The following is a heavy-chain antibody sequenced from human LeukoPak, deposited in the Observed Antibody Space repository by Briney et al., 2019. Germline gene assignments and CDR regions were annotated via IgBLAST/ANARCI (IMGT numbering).Heavy chain of an antibody. V-gene: IGHV4-39*01. CDR2: IYCSGST. CDR1: GGSISSGGYY. J-gene: IGHJ6*02. D-gene: IGHD5-12*01. CDR3: AGYSGYDWDYYYGMDV. Sequence: SETLSLTCTVSGGSISSGGYYWGWIRQPPGKGLEWIGSIYCSGSTYYNPSLKSRVTISVDTSKNQFSLKLSSVTAADTAVYYCAGYSGYDWDYYYGMDVWGQGTTVTVSS.